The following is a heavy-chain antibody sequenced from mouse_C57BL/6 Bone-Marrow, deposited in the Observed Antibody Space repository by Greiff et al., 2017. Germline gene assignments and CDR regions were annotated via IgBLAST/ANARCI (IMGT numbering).Heavy chain of an antibody. CDR1: GFTFSSYA. CDR2: ISDGGSYT. D-gene: IGHD1-1*01. Sequence: EVQLVESGGGLVKPGGSLKLSCAASGFTFSSYAMSWVRQTPEKRLEWVATISDGGSYTYYPDNVKGRFTISRDNAKNNLYLQMSHLQSEDTAMYYCARGPYYYGSTPFAYWGQGTLVTVSA. V-gene: IGHV5-4*01. J-gene: IGHJ3*01. CDR3: ARGPYYYGSTPFAY.